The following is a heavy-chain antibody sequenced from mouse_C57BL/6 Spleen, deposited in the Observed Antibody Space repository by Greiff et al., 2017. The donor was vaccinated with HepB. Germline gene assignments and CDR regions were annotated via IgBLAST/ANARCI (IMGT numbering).Heavy chain of an antibody. CDR2: IYPSDSET. J-gene: IGHJ3*01. CDR1: GYTFTSYW. CDR3: ARGDYYGY. V-gene: IGHV1-61*01. D-gene: IGHD1-1*01. Sequence: QVQLQQPGAELVRPGSPVKLSCKASGYTFTSYWMDWVKQRPGQGLEWIGNIYPSDSETHYNQKFKDKATLTVDKSSSTAYMQLSSLTSEDSAVYYCARGDYYGYWGQGTLVTVSA.